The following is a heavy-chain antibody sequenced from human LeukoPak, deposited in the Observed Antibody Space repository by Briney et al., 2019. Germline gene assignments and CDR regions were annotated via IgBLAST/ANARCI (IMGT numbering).Heavy chain of an antibody. CDR3: ARNISLGRDTTMVTVFDY. CDR2: IYHSGST. D-gene: IGHD5-18*01. J-gene: IGHJ4*02. CDR1: GYSTNSGYY. V-gene: IGHV4-38-2*01. Sequence: PSETLSLTCAVSGYSTNSGYYWGWIRQPPGKGLEWIGSIYHSGSTSYNPSLKSRVTISVDTSKNHFSLRLSSVTAADTAVYYCARNISLGRDTTMVTVFDYWGQGTLVTVSS.